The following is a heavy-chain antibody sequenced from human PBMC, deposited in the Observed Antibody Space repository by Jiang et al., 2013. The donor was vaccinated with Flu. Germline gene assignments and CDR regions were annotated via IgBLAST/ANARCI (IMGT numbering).Heavy chain of an antibody. CDR2: ISRRGDRT. J-gene: IGHJ4*02. D-gene: IGHD5/OR15-5a*01. CDR1: GFKFDQYA. V-gene: IGHV3-23*04. Sequence: QLVESGGALVXRGGSLRLSCAASGFKFDQYAMTWLRQAPGKGLEWVSLISRRGDRTYYGDSVKGRFTVSRDNSKNTLYLQMNSLRAEDTAIYYCAKDWMGSTSFDSWGQGTLVTVSS. CDR3: AKDWMGSTSFDS.